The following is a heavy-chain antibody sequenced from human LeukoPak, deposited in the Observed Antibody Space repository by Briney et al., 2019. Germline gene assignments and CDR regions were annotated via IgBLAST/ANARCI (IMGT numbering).Heavy chain of an antibody. V-gene: IGHV3-23*01. D-gene: IGHD6-19*01. CDR3: AKSRGRSYSSGWYYYFDY. CDR1: GFTFSSYA. J-gene: IGHJ4*02. Sequence: GGSLTLSCPASGFTFSSYAMSWVRQAPGKGLEWVSAISGSGGSTYYADSVKGRFTISRDNSKNTLYLQMNSLRAEDTAVYYCAKSRGRSYSSGWYYYFDYWGQGTLVTVSS. CDR2: ISGSGGST.